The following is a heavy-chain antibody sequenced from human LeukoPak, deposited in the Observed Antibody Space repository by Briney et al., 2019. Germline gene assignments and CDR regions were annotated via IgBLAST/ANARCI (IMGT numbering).Heavy chain of an antibody. CDR2: ISSSGSTI. CDR3: ARGSSNIAGRDNWFDP. J-gene: IGHJ5*02. CDR1: GFTFSSYE. D-gene: IGHD6-13*01. Sequence: GGSLRPSCAASGFTFSSYEMNWVRQAPGKGLEWVSYISSSGSTIYYADSVKGRFTISRDNAKNSLYLQMNSLRVDDTAVYYCARGSSNIAGRDNWFDPWGQGTLVTVSS. V-gene: IGHV3-48*03.